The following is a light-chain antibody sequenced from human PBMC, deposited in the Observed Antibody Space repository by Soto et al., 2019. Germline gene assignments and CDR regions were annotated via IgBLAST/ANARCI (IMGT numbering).Light chain of an antibody. V-gene: IGLV1-44*01. CDR1: SSSIGGNT. Sequence: QSVLTQPPSASGTPGQRVTISCSGSSSSIGGNTVNWYQQLPGPAPKLLIFSNIQRPSGVPDRFSGSKSGTSASLAISGLQSEDESDYYCAAWDDYLNAWVFGGGTKLTVL. J-gene: IGLJ3*02. CDR3: AAWDDYLNAWV. CDR2: SNI.